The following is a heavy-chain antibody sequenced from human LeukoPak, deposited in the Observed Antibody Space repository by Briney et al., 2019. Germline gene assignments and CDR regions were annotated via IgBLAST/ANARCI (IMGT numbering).Heavy chain of an antibody. J-gene: IGHJ4*02. D-gene: IGHD3-10*01. CDR2: ISSSGSTI. V-gene: IGHV3-11*01. Sequence: GGSLRLSCAASGFTFSDYYMSWIRQAPGKGLEWVSYISSSGSTIYYADSVKGRFTISRDNAKNSLYLQMNSLRAEDTAVYCCARYMVRGVIFDYWGQGTLVTVSS. CDR3: ARYMVRGVIFDY. CDR1: GFTFSDYY.